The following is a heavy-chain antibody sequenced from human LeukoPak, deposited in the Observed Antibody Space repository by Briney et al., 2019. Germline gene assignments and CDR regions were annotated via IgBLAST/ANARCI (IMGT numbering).Heavy chain of an antibody. CDR3: AKYRHWNGGYDY. CDR2: ISGSGGST. CDR1: GFTFSSYG. Sequence: GGSLRLSCAASGFTFSSYGMSWVRQAPGKGLEWVSSISGSGGSTYYADSVKGRFTISRDNSKNTLYLQMNSLGAEDTAVYYCAKYRHWNGGYDYWGQGTLVTVSS. J-gene: IGHJ4*02. V-gene: IGHV3-23*01. D-gene: IGHD1-1*01.